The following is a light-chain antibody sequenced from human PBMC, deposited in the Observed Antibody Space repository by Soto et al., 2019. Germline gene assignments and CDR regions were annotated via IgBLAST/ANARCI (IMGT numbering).Light chain of an antibody. V-gene: IGLV7-43*01. J-gene: IGLJ3*02. Sequence: QPLVTQEPPLTASPGETFTLTFPSATGTVTNGYYASWLQQKPGQVPRALIYSTTNRHSWTPARFSGSLLGGKAALTVSGVQPEDEADYYCLLHSGGAPVFGGGTKVTVL. CDR2: STT. CDR1: TGTVTNGYY. CDR3: LLHSGGAPV.